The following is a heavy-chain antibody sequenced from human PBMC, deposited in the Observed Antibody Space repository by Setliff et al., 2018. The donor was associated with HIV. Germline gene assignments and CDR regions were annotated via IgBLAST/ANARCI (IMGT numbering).Heavy chain of an antibody. V-gene: IGHV4-39*07. D-gene: IGHD3-10*01. CDR1: YSSLTSNNFY. CDR2: IYYTVTT. Sequence: SETLSLTCSVSYSSLTSNNFYWGWIRQPPGRGLEWIGNIYYTVTTYYNSSLKSRVRISVDTSTNQFSRNVTSVTAADTAVYYCARGNYYNMWADPFDYWGQGTLVTSPQ. CDR3: ARGNYYNMWADPFDY. J-gene: IGHJ4*02.